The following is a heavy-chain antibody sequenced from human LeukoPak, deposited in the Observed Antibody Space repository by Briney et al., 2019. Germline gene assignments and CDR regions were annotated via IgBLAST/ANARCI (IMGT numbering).Heavy chain of an antibody. CDR1: GGSFSGYY. Sequence: SETLSLTCAVYGGSFSGYYWSWIRQPPGKGLEWIGEINHSGSTNYNPSLKSRVTISVDTSKNQFSLKLSSVTAADTAAYYCARAASRHSTKYYYGMDVWGQGTTVTVSS. J-gene: IGHJ6*02. CDR2: INHSGST. D-gene: IGHD1-1*01. CDR3: ARAASRHSTKYYYGMDV. V-gene: IGHV4-34*01.